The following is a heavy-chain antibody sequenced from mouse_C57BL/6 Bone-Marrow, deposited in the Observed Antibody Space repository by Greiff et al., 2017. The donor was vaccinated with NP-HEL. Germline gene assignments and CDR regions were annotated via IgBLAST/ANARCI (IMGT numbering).Heavy chain of an antibody. Sequence: QVQLQQSGAELVRPGTSVTMSCKASGYTFTHYWIGWAKQRPGPGLEWIGDIYPGVGSTTYNATFQGKATLTAYKSSSTASMQFSSLTSEDSAIYYCARGTVTTPFAYWGQGTLVTVSA. J-gene: IGHJ3*01. CDR1: GYTFTHYW. CDR2: IYPGVGST. V-gene: IGHV1-63*01. CDR3: ARGTVTTPFAY. D-gene: IGHD2-2*01.